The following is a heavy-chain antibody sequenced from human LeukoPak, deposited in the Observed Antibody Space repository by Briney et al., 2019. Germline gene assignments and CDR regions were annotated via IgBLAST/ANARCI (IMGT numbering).Heavy chain of an antibody. Sequence: GGSLRLSCAASGFTFSSYAMSWVRQAPGKGLEWVSVISGSGGSTYSADSVKGRITTSRDNSKNTLYLQMNSLRAEDTAVYYCAKNSYYDSSGPFDYWGQGTLVTVSS. D-gene: IGHD3-22*01. CDR3: AKNSYYDSSGPFDY. J-gene: IGHJ4*02. V-gene: IGHV3-23*01. CDR2: ISGSGGST. CDR1: GFTFSSYA.